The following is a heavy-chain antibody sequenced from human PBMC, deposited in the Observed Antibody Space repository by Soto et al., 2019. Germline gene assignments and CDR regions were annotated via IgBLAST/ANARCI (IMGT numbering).Heavy chain of an antibody. Sequence: QITLKESGPTLVQPTQTLTLTCTFSGLSLNTRGVGVGWIRQPPGKALEWLALIYWDDDKRYSPSLRSSLTLTKDPSKNQVVLTMTTMGPVDTGTYYCARSYRGSYPDACDIWGQGTMVTVSS. CDR2: IYWDDDK. V-gene: IGHV2-5*02. CDR1: GLSLNTRGVG. CDR3: ARSYRGSYPDACDI. J-gene: IGHJ3*02. D-gene: IGHD1-26*01.